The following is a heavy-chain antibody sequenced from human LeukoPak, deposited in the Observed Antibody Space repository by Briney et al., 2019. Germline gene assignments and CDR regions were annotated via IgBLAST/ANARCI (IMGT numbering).Heavy chain of an antibody. D-gene: IGHD6-6*01. Sequence: ASVKVSCKASGYTFTSYGISWVRQAPGQGLEWMGWISAYNGNTNYAQKVQGRVTMTTDTSTSTAYMELRSLRSDDTAMYYCARESYVYSRSPDDALDIWGRGTLVTVSS. J-gene: IGHJ3*02. V-gene: IGHV1-18*01. CDR3: ARESYVYSRSPDDALDI. CDR2: ISAYNGNT. CDR1: GYTFTSYG.